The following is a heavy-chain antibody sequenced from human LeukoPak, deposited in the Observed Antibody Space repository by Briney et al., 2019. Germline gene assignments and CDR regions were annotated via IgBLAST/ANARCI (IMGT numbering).Heavy chain of an antibody. Sequence: SETLSLMCTVSGGPINSGNYYWSWIRQPAGKGLEWTGRIYTSGSTNYSPSLKSRVTILVDTSKNQFSLKLSSVTAADTAVYYCARDLSNWNSVWAFWGQGTLVTVSS. CDR2: IYTSGST. J-gene: IGHJ4*02. CDR3: ARDLSNWNSVWAF. V-gene: IGHV4-61*02. CDR1: GGPINSGNYY. D-gene: IGHD1-7*01.